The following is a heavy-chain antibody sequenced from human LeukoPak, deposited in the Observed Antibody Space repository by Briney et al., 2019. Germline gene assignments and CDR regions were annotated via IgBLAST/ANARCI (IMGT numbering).Heavy chain of an antibody. J-gene: IGHJ6*02. CDR1: GFSFSSFA. CDR2: ITGGHYPT. V-gene: IGHV3-23*01. Sequence: GGSLRLSCAASGFSFSSFAMTWVRQAPGKGPEWVSSITGGHYPTYNTDSVKGRFTISRDNSRNTLYLQMNSLRAEDTAVSYCEKDATQGEDYYYYYGMDVWGQGTTVTVSS. D-gene: IGHD3-16*01. CDR3: EKDATQGEDYYYYYGMDV.